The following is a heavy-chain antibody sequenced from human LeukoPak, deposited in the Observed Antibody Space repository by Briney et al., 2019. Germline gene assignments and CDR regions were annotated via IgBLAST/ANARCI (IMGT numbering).Heavy chain of an antibody. V-gene: IGHV3-30*04. CDR3: AKGPVVTSDI. Sequence: GGSLRPSCAASGFTFSSYAMHWVRQAPGKGLEWVAVISYDGSNKYYADSVKGRFTISRDNSKNTLYLQMNSLRAEDTAVYYCAKGPVVTSDIWGQGTMVTVSS. J-gene: IGHJ3*02. D-gene: IGHD2-15*01. CDR1: GFTFSSYA. CDR2: ISYDGSNK.